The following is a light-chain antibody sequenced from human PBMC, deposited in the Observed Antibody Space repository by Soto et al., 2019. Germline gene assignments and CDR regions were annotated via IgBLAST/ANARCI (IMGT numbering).Light chain of an antibody. V-gene: IGKV3-20*01. CDR3: QKYGYSPIT. CDR2: AES. Sequence: EIVMTQSPVTLSVSPGERATLSCRASQSVSSSHLAWYQHKTGQAPRILIYAESSRATGRPDRFSGGGSGTDLNLTISRLEPEDFAVYYCQKYGYSPITCGQGTRREIK. CDR1: QSVSSSH. J-gene: IGKJ5*01.